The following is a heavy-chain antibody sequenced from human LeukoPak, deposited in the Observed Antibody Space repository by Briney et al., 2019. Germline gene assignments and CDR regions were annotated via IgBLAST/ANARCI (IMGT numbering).Heavy chain of an antibody. J-gene: IGHJ4*02. CDR3: ARQRSSGYPDY. Sequence: ASVKVSCKASGYTFTDYYMHWVRRAPGQGLEWMGRINPSSGGTIYAQIFQGRVTMTRDTSVSTAYMELSRLRSDDTAVYYCARQRSSGYPDYWGQGTLVTVSS. D-gene: IGHD3-22*01. V-gene: IGHV1-2*06. CDR2: INPSSGGT. CDR1: GYTFTDYY.